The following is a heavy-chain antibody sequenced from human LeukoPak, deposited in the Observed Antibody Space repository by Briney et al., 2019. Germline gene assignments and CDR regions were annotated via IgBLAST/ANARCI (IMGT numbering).Heavy chain of an antibody. CDR2: INWNGGST. V-gene: IGHV3-20*04. Sequence: GGSLRLSCAASGFTFDDYGMSWVRQAPGKGLEWVSGINWNGGSTYFADSVKGRFTISRDNAKNSLYLQMNSLRAEDTAVYYCARRRVTLIRGVDITSYYFDFWGQGTLVTVSS. CDR3: ARRRVTLIRGVDITSYYFDF. CDR1: GFTFDDYG. J-gene: IGHJ4*02. D-gene: IGHD3-10*01.